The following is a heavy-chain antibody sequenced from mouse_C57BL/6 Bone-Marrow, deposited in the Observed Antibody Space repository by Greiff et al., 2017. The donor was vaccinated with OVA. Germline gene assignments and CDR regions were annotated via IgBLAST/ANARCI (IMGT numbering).Heavy chain of an antibody. CDR1: GFTFSDYG. CDR2: ISNLAYSI. V-gene: IGHV5-15*01. Sequence: EVHLVESGGGLVQPGGSLKLSCAASGFTFSDYGMAWVRQAPRKGPEWVAFISNLAYSIYYAATVTGRFTIPRENAKNTPYLEMSSLRSEDTAMYYCASARELRIYLFDYWGQGTTLTVSA. CDR3: ASARELRIYLFDY. D-gene: IGHD3-2*02. J-gene: IGHJ2*01.